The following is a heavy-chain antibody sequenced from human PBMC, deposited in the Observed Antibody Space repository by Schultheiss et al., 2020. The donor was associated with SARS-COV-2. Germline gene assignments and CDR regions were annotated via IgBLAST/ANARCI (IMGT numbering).Heavy chain of an antibody. CDR3: ARAARVEQLFSVRGGSFDF. J-gene: IGHJ4*02. D-gene: IGHD3-10*01. CDR1: GGSISESY. V-gene: IGHV4-59*01. CDR2: ISYTGSP. Sequence: SETLSLTCTVSGGSISESYWSWIRQPPGKGLEWIGYISYTGSPSYNPSLKSRVTFSLDTSKKQFSLRLNSVTAADTAVYYCARAARVEQLFSVRGGSFDFWGRGALVTVSS.